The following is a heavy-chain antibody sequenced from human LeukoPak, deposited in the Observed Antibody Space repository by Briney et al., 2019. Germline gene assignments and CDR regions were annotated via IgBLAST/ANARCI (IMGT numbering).Heavy chain of an antibody. Sequence: GGSLRLSCAASGFTFSNYWMSWVRQAPGKGLEWVANIKQDGGEKNYVDSVKGRFTISRDNAKNSLYLQMNSLRAEDTAVYYCARDSPFGHCWGQGTLVTVSS. J-gene: IGHJ4*02. CDR3: ARDSPFGHC. CDR1: GFTFSNYW. V-gene: IGHV3-7*01. CDR2: IKQDGGEK. D-gene: IGHD3-10*01.